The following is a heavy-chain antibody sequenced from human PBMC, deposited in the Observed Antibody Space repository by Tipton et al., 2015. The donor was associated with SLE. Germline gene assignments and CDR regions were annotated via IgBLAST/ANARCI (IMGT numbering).Heavy chain of an antibody. J-gene: IGHJ3*02. CDR2: INPNSGGT. D-gene: IGHD3-10*01. CDR1: GYTFTGYY. CDR3: AKRITMVRGGAFDI. Sequence: QLVQSGAEVKKPGASVKVSCKASGYTFTGYYMHWVRQAPGQGLEWVGWINPNSGGTNYAQKFQGRVTMTRDTSISTAYMELSRLRSDDTAVYYCAKRITMVRGGAFDIWGQGTMVTVSS. V-gene: IGHV1-2*02.